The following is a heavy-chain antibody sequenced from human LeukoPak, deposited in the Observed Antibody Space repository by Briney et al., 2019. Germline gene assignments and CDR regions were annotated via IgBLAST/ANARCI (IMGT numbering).Heavy chain of an antibody. J-gene: IGHJ4*02. V-gene: IGHV3-23*01. CDR3: AKDRSCTNDICHGDFDS. CDR2: ISGSGGST. Sequence: PGGSLRLSCAASGFTFSSYAVSWVRQAPGKGLGWVSSISGSGGSTYSADSVKGRFTISRDNSKNTLYLQMNSLRAEDTALYYCAKDRSCTNDICHGDFDSWGQGTLVTVSS. D-gene: IGHD2-8*01. CDR1: GFTFSSYA.